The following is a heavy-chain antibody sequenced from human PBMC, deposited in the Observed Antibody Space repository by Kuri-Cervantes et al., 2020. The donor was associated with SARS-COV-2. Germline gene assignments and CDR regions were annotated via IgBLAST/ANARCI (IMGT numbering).Heavy chain of an antibody. V-gene: IGHV2-5*01. J-gene: IGHJ4*02. Sequence: SGPTLVKPTQTLTLTCTLSGFSLSTSGVGVGWIRQPPGKALEWLALIYWNDDKRYSPSLKSRLTITKDTSKNQVVLTMTNMDPVDTATYYCAHRTEGGDYFDYWGQGTLVTVSS. D-gene: IGHD1-14*01. CDR1: GFSLSTSGVG. CDR3: AHRTEGGDYFDY. CDR2: IYWNDDK.